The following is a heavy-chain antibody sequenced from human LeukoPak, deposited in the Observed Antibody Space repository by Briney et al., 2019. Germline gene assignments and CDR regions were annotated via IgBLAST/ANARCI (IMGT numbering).Heavy chain of an antibody. CDR2: IGGSGAYT. D-gene: IGHD2-15*01. CDR1: GFTFSSYA. V-gene: IGHV3-23*01. CDR3: GYCSGGTCYSHAFEI. J-gene: IGHJ3*02. Sequence: GGSLRLSCAASGFTFSSYAMRWVRQAPGKGLEWVSAIGGSGAYTFYADSVKGRFTISRDNSKNTLYLQMNSLRAEDTAIYYCGYCSGGTCYSHAFEIWGQGTMVTVSS.